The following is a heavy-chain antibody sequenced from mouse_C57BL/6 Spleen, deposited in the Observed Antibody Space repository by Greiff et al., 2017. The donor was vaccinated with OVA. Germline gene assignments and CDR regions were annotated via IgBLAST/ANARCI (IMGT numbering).Heavy chain of an antibody. CDR2: ISSGGSYT. J-gene: IGHJ4*01. D-gene: IGHD2-4*01. CDR3: ARSYYDYDRAMDY. CDR1: GFTFSSYG. V-gene: IGHV5-6*01. Sequence: EVKLQESGGDLVKPGGSLKLSCAASGFTFSSYGMSWVRQTPDKRLEWVATISSGGSYTYYPDSVKGRFTISRDNAKNTLYLQMSSLKSEDTAMYYCARSYYDYDRAMDYWGQGTSVTVSS.